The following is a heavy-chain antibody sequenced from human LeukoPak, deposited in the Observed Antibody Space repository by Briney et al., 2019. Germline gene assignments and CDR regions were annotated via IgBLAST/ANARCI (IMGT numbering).Heavy chain of an antibody. CDR1: GFTVSNNY. Sequence: GGSLRLSCVVSGFTVSNNYMSWVRQAPGKGLEWVSVIYGGGNTYYADSVKGRFTISRDDSRNTLYLQMNSLRAEDTAVYYCARYCAGDCYPMPIWGQGTLVSVSS. V-gene: IGHV3-53*01. J-gene: IGHJ4*02. D-gene: IGHD2-21*02. CDR3: ARYCAGDCYPMPI. CDR2: IYGGGNT.